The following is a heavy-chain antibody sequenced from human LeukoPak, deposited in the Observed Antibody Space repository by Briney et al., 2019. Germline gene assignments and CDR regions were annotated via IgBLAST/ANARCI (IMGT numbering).Heavy chain of an antibody. CDR3: ARRGIAARRGRGDFDY. CDR2: INHSGST. J-gene: IGHJ4*02. D-gene: IGHD6-6*01. CDR1: GGSFSGYY. V-gene: IGHV4-34*01. Sequence: SETLSLTCAVYGGSFSGYYWSWIRQPPGKGLEWVGEINHSGSTNYNPSLKSRVTISVDTSKNQFSLKLSSVTAADTAVYYCARRGIAARRGRGDFDYWGQGTLVTVSS.